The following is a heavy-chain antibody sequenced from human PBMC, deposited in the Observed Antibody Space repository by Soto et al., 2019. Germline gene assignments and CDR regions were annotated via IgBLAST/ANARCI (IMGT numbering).Heavy chain of an antibody. V-gene: IGHV3-33*01. J-gene: IGHJ3*02. D-gene: IGHD2-21*02. CDR2: IWYDGSNK. CDR1: GFTFSSYG. CDR3: ARSGTVVTRNAFDI. Sequence: PGGSLRLSCAASGFTFSSYGMHWVRQAPGKGLEWVAVIWYDGSNKYYADSVKGRFTIPRDNSKNTLYLQMNSLRAEDTAVYYCARSGTVVTRNAFDIWGQGTMVTVSS.